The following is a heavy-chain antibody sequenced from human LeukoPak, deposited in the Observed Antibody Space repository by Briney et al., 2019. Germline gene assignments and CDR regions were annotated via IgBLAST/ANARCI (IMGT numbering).Heavy chain of an antibody. CDR1: GGSFSGYY. CDR2: ISGSGGST. D-gene: IGHD6-13*01. J-gene: IGHJ4*02. V-gene: IGHV3-23*01. Sequence: ETLSLTCAVYGGSFSGYYWSWVRQAPGKGLEWVSAISGSGGSTYYADSVKGRFTISRDNSKNTLYLQMNSLRAEDTAVYYCAKDLGYSSSWSGYYFDYWGQGTLVTVSS. CDR3: AKDLGYSSSWSGYYFDY.